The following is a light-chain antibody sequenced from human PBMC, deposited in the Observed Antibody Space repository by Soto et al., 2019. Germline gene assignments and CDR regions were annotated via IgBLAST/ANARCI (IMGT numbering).Light chain of an antibody. Sequence: EIVLTQSPATLSLSPGEGATLSCRATQSVSSYLAWYQQKPGQAPRLLIYDASNRATGIPARFSGSGSGTDFTLIISSLEPEDFAVYYCQQRSNWPVTFGLGTKVEV. V-gene: IGKV3-11*01. CDR1: QSVSSY. J-gene: IGKJ1*01. CDR3: QQRSNWPVT. CDR2: DAS.